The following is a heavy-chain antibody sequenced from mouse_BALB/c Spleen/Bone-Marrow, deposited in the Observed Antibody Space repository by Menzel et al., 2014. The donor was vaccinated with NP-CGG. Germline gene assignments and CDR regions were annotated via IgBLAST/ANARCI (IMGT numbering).Heavy chain of an antibody. CDR3: SRSDGHYIYSYFGV. D-gene: IGHD2-3*01. Sequence: LVKTGASVKISCKASGYSFTNYYIHWVKQSHGKSLEWIGYISCYKGATSYNQTFKGKATFTVDTSSSTAYMQFSSLTSEDSAVYYWSRSDGHYIYSYFGVWGPGTTVTVSP. CDR1: GYSFTNYY. V-gene: IGHV1S34*01. CDR2: ISCYKGAT. J-gene: IGHJ1*01.